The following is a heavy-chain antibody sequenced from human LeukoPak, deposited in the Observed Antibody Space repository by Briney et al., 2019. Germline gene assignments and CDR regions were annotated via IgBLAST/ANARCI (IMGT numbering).Heavy chain of an antibody. D-gene: IGHD6-13*01. V-gene: IGHV3-7*01. CDR1: GFNFNYYF. Sequence: GGSLRLSCATSGFNFNYYFMAWIRQAPGKGLEWLATIDKDGSGTEYIDSVRGRFTISRDNTKKSIYLQMSSLSADHTAVYFCATEYWYRHDYWGQGILVTVSS. CDR3: ATEYWYRHDY. J-gene: IGHJ4*02. CDR2: IDKDGSGT.